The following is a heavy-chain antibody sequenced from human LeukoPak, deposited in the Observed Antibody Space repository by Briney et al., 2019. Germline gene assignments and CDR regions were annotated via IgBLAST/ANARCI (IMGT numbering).Heavy chain of an antibody. CDR3: ARDHRGVRDYFDY. CDR1: GFTFSSSA. V-gene: IGHV3-23*01. J-gene: IGHJ4*02. D-gene: IGHD3-10*01. CDR2: ISNNGGYT. Sequence: GGSLRLSCAASGFTFSSSAMSWVRQAPGKGLEWVSAISNNGGYTYYADSVQGRFTISRDNSKNTLYLQMNSLRAEDTAVYYCARDHRGVRDYFDYWGQGTLVTVSS.